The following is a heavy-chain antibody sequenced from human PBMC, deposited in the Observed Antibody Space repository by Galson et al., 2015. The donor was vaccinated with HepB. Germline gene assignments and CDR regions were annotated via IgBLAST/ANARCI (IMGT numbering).Heavy chain of an antibody. J-gene: IGHJ2*01. V-gene: IGHV5-10-1*01. CDR2: IDPSDSYT. Sequence: QSGAELKKPGESLRISCKGSGYSFTSYWISWVRQMPGKGLEWMGRIDPSDSYTNYSPSFQVHVTISADKSISTAYLQWSSLKASDTAMYYCARRSSPLAWLGGGYWYFGLWGRGTLVTVSS. CDR1: GYSFTSYW. CDR3: ARRSSPLAWLGGGYWYFGL. D-gene: IGHD6-19*01.